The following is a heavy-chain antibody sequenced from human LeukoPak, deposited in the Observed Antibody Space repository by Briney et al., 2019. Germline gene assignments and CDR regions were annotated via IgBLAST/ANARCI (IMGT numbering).Heavy chain of an antibody. V-gene: IGHV4-59*01. J-gene: IGHJ4*02. CDR2: IYYTGST. CDR1: GVSISSSY. Sequence: PSETLSLTCTVSGVSISSSYRSWIRQPPGKGLEWIGYIYYTGSTTYNPSLKSRITMSVDTSKSQFSLKLSSVTAADTAVYYCARLQSYGNFLDDYWGQGTLVTVSS. D-gene: IGHD4-11*01. CDR3: ARLQSYGNFLDDY.